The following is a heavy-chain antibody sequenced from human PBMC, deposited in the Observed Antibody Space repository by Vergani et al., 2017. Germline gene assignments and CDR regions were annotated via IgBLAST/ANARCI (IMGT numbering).Heavy chain of an antibody. V-gene: IGHV3-33*01. CDR3: ARVGMRSSSSSYYYYYMDV. J-gene: IGHJ6*03. D-gene: IGHD6-6*01. Sequence: QVQLVESGGGVVQPGRSLRLSCAASGFTFSSYGMHWVRQAPGKGLEWVAVIWYDGSNKYYADSVKGRFTISRDNSKNTLYLQMNSLRAEDTAVYYCARVGMRSSSSSYYYYYMDVWGKGTTVTVSS. CDR1: GFTFSSYG. CDR2: IWYDGSNK.